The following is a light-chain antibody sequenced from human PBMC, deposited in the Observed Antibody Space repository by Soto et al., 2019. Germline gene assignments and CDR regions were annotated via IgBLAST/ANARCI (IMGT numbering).Light chain of an antibody. CDR1: SSDVGGYNY. CDR2: EVS. CDR3: SSYTSSSTLV. Sequence: QSALTQPASVSGSPGQSITISCTGTSSDVGGYNYVSWYQQHPGKAPKLMIYEVSNRPSGVSNRFPGSKSGNTASLTISGLQAEDEADCYCSSYTSSSTLVFGTGTKVTVL. V-gene: IGLV2-14*01. J-gene: IGLJ1*01.